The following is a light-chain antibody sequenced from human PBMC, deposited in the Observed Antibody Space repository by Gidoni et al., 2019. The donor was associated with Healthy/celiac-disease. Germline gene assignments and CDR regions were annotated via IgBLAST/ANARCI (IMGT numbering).Light chain of an antibody. CDR1: QSVSSN. Sequence: EIVMTQSPATLSVSPGERATLSCRASQSVSSNLAWYQQKPSQAPRLLIYGASTRATGIPARFSGSGSGTEFTLTISSLQSEDFAVYYCQQYNNWFWTFXXXTKVEIK. J-gene: IGKJ1*01. V-gene: IGKV3-15*01. CDR3: QQYNNWFWT. CDR2: GAS.